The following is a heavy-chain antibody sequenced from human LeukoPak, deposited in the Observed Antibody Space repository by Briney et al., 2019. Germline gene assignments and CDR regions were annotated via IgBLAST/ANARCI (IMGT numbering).Heavy chain of an antibody. CDR2: TNRRGGT. CDR3: ARMVDYYDGSGYFDL. Sequence: PSETLSLTCAVSGGTFSDYYWTWIRQPPGKGLDLIRKTNRRGGTTYNPSLKSRVTISEDASKSQFSLNLRSVTGADTAVYYCARMVDYYDGSGYFDLWGQGTLVTVSS. J-gene: IGHJ4*02. V-gene: IGHV4-34*01. CDR1: GGTFSDYY. D-gene: IGHD3-22*01.